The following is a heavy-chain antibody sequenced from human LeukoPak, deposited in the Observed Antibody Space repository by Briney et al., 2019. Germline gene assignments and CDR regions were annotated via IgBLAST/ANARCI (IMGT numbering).Heavy chain of an antibody. CDR1: GYTFNSFG. V-gene: IGHV1-18*01. CDR3: ARDTVMMVGSYYYGKDV. CDR2: ISAYNGNT. J-gene: IGHJ6*02. Sequence: ASVKVSCMASGYTFNSFGISWVRQAPGQGLEWMGWISAYNGNTHHPEKLQGRLTMTTDTPTSTAYMELRSLRSDDTAIYYCARDTVMMVGSYYYGKDVWGQGTTVTVSS. D-gene: IGHD2-15*01.